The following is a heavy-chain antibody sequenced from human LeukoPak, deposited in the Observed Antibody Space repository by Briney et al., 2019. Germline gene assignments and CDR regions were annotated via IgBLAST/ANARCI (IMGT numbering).Heavy chain of an antibody. Sequence: GESLKISCKASGYSFTSYWIGWVRQMPGKGLEWMGIIDPSDSETRYTPSFQGQVTISVDKSLTTAYLQWNSLKASDTAMYYCARQTAMGRSGDYWGQGTLVTVSS. CDR1: GYSFTSYW. D-gene: IGHD5-18*01. CDR2: IDPSDSET. J-gene: IGHJ4*02. V-gene: IGHV5-51*01. CDR3: ARQTAMGRSGDY.